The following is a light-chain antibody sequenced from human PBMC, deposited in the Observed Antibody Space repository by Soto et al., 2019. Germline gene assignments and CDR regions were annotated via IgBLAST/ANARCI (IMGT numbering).Light chain of an antibody. Sequence: IVLAKPPGTLSWPQGEGATVSCGFSQSNKSKSLVWYQRKFGQAPRLLIYNTTSRATGIPDRISGSGAGTDFTLSISRLEPEYFAVYYCQHYGGSFMLGPGTKVDI. CDR1: QSNKSKS. CDR3: QHYGGSFM. J-gene: IGKJ1*01. V-gene: IGKV3-20*01. CDR2: NTT.